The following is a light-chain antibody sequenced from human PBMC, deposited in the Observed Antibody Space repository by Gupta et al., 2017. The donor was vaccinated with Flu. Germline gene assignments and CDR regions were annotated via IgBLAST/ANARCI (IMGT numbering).Light chain of an antibody. Sequence: DIQMTQSPSSLSASLGDRITITCRASQDISSYLNWYQQRPGKAPKLLIYAAFALQSGVPSRFSGSGSGTDFTLTITSLQPEDFATYYCQQGYITPWTFGQGTRVEIK. V-gene: IGKV1-39*01. J-gene: IGKJ1*01. CDR2: AAF. CDR3: QQGYITPWT. CDR1: QDISSY.